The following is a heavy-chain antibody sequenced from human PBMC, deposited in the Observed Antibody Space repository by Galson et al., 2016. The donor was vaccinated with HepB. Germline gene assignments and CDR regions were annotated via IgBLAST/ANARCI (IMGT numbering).Heavy chain of an antibody. CDR3: VKDRLRVTMVGGTIAKPYFES. Sequence: SLRLSCAASGFTFSSYAMHWVRQAPGKGLEYVAAINDFGENTYYADSVKGRFTISRDNSKDTLYLQMTNLRAADRAVYYCVKDRLRVTMVGGTIAKPYFESWGQGTLVTVSS. J-gene: IGHJ4*02. CDR1: GFTFSSYA. D-gene: IGHD3-16*02. V-gene: IGHV3-64D*06. CDR2: INDFGENT.